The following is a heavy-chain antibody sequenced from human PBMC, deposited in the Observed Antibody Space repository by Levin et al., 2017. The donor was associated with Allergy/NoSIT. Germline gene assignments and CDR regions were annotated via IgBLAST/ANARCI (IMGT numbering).Heavy chain of an antibody. J-gene: IGHJ4*02. CDR1: GGSISSSSYY. CDR3: ARLMYRLTIDY. V-gene: IGHV4-39*01. Sequence: GSLRLSCTVSGGSISSSSYYWDWIRQPPGKGLEWIGSIYNSGSTYYNPSLKSRVTISVDTSKNQFSLKLSSVTAADTAVYYCARLMYRLTIDYWGQGTLVTVSS. D-gene: IGHD1-14*01. CDR2: IYNSGST.